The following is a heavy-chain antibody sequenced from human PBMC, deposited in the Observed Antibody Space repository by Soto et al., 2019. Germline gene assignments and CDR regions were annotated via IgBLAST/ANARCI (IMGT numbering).Heavy chain of an antibody. Sequence: SETLSLTCTVSGGSISSYYWSWIRQPPGKGLERIGYIFYSGSTNYNPSLKSRVTISVDTSKNQFSLRLSSVTAADTAVYYCARGGVPAPIATNWFGPWGQGTLVTVS. D-gene: IGHD2-2*02. CDR1: GGSISSYY. V-gene: IGHV4-59*01. CDR2: IFYSGST. J-gene: IGHJ5*02. CDR3: ARGGVPAPIATNWFGP.